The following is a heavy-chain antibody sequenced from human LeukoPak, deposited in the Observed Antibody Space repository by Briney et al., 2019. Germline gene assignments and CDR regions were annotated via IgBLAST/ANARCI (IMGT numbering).Heavy chain of an antibody. J-gene: IGHJ5*02. V-gene: IGHV4-59*12. D-gene: IGHD2-2*01. Sequence: SETLSLTCTVSGGSISSYYWSWIRQPPGKGLEWIGYIYYSGSTNYNPSLKSRVTISVDTSKNQFSLKLRSVTALDTAVYYCARRGYCDGTSCHGGWFDPWGQGTLVTVSS. CDR2: IYYSGST. CDR3: ARRGYCDGTSCHGGWFDP. CDR1: GGSISSYY.